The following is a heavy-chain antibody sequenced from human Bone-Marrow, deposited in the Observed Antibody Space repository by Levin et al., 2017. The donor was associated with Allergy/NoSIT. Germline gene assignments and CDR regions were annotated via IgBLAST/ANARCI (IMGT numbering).Heavy chain of an antibody. V-gene: IGHV1-69*08. Sequence: SVKVSCKASGGTFNSYTLNWVRQAPGQGLEWMGRIIPNLGAPMYAQRFQGRVTITADIHARTVYMELNGLRGEDTAVYYWAREHHYDNEMSGALDIWGQGTVVTVSS. CDR1: GGTFNSYT. CDR3: AREHHYDNEMSGALDI. D-gene: IGHD3-22*01. J-gene: IGHJ3*02. CDR2: IIPNLGAP.